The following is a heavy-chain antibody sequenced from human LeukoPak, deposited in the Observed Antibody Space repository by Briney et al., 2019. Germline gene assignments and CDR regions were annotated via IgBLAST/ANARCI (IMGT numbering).Heavy chain of an antibody. CDR3: AKDPSNYYDSSGYYRSDY. V-gene: IGHV3-23*01. D-gene: IGHD3-22*01. Sequence: GGSLRLSCAASGFTFSSYAMSWVRQATGKGLEWVSAISGSGGSTYYADSVKGRFTISRDNSKNTLYLQMNSLRAEDTAVYYCAKDPSNYYDSSGYYRSDYWGQGTLVTVSS. J-gene: IGHJ4*02. CDR2: ISGSGGST. CDR1: GFTFSSYA.